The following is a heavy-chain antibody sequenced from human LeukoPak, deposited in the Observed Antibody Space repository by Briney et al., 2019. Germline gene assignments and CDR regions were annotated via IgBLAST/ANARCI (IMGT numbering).Heavy chain of an antibody. D-gene: IGHD5-12*01. J-gene: IGHJ4*02. CDR3: ARARQQMATSYFDY. V-gene: IGHV3-48*03. CDR1: GFTFSSYD. CDR2: ISNTERTI. Sequence: GGSLRLSCAASGFTFSSYDMNWVRQAPGKGLEWVSYISNTERTIYYADSVRGRFTISRDNAKNSLYLQMSSLRAEDTAVYYCARARQQMATSYFDYWGQGTLVTVSS.